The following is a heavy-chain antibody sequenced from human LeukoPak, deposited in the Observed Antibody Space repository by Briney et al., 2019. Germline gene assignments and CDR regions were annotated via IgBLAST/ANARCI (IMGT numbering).Heavy chain of an antibody. J-gene: IGHJ2*01. Sequence: PSETLSLTCTVSGGSINNYYWIWIRQPPGRGLEWIGYIYYSGSTNYNPSLKSRVTISVDTSKNQFSLKLSSVTAADTAVYYCARFGYGGNLGGYWYFDLWGRGTLVTVSS. D-gene: IGHD4-23*01. V-gene: IGHV4-59*01. CDR2: IYYSGST. CDR1: GGSINNYY. CDR3: ARFGYGGNLGGYWYFDL.